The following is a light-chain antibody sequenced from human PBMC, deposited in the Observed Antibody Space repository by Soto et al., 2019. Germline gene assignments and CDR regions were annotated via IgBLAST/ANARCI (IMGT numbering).Light chain of an antibody. CDR1: SSYVGGYNY. CDR3: SSYTSSSTLGV. J-gene: IGLJ3*02. V-gene: IGLV2-14*03. Sequence: QSALTQPASVSGSPGQSITISFTGTSSYVGGYNYGSWYQHHPGNAPKLMIYDVSNRPSGVSNRFSGSKSGNTASLTISGLQAEDEADYYCSSYTSSSTLGVFGGGTQLTVL. CDR2: DVS.